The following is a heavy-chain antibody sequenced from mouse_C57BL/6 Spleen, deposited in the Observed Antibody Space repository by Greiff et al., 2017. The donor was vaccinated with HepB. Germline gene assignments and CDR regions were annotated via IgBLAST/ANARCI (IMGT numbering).Heavy chain of an antibody. CDR1: GYTFTSYW. D-gene: IGHD2-4*01. Sequence: VKLQQPGAELVRPGSSVKLSCKASGYTFTSYWMDWVKQRPGQGLEWIGNIYPSDSETHYNQKFKDKATLTVDKSSSTAYMQLSSLTSEDSAVYYCARTGYDYDLYWYFDVWGTGTTVTVSS. V-gene: IGHV1-61*01. CDR3: ARTGYDYDLYWYFDV. J-gene: IGHJ1*03. CDR2: IYPSDSET.